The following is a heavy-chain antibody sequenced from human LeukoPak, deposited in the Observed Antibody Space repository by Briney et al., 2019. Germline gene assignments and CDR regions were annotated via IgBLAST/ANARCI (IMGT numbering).Heavy chain of an antibody. V-gene: IGHV3-23*01. Sequence: GGSLRLSCAASGFTFSSYAMSWVRQAPGKGLEWVSAISGSGGSTYCADSVKGRFTISRDNSKNTLYLQMNSLRAEDTAVYYCAKAGQTTGYSSSFFYWGQGTLVTVSS. CDR1: GFTFSSYA. CDR2: ISGSGGST. D-gene: IGHD6-13*01. J-gene: IGHJ4*02. CDR3: AKAGQTTGYSSSFFY.